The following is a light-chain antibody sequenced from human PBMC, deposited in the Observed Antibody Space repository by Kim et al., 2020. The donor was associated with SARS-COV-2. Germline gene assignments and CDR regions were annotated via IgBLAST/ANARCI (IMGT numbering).Light chain of an antibody. V-gene: IGKV1-17*01. CDR2: GAS. CDR3: RQQNTYPIT. CDR1: HDIIND. Sequence: SLGGSITITCRASHDIINDLVWYQQNPGRAPHRLIYGASTMQRRVASRFSGSGSGTEFSLTISSMQPQDVAANFCRQQNTYPITSGRGTRLEI. J-gene: IGKJ5*01.